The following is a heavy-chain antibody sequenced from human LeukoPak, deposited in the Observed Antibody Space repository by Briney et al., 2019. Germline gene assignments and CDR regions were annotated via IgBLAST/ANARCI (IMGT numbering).Heavy chain of an antibody. CDR1: GFTFSSYA. Sequence: GGSLRLSCAASGFTFSSYAMSWVRQAPGKGLEWVANIKQDGSEKYYVDSVKGRFTISRDNAKNSLYLQMNSLRAEDTAVYYCARGDDGSIYRPFLIWGQGTKVTVSS. CDR3: ARGDDGSIYRPFLI. CDR2: IKQDGSEK. D-gene: IGHD3-10*01. V-gene: IGHV3-7*01. J-gene: IGHJ3*02.